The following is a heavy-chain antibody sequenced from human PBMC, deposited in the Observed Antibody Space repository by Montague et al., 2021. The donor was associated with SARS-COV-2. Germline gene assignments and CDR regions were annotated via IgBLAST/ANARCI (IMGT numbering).Heavy chain of an antibody. CDR3: VRQFRILTMTVMTHPGAFDS. CDR1: GGSISRSTYY. J-gene: IGHJ3*02. D-gene: IGHD3-22*01. V-gene: IGHV4-39*01. CDR2: TYHSGST. Sequence: SETLSLTCTVSGGSISRSTYYWGLIRQAPGKGLEWIGSTYHSGSTYYNPSLESRVTISVDTSKNQFSLKLSSVTAADTAVYYCVRQFRILTMTVMTHPGAFDSWGQGTMVTVSS.